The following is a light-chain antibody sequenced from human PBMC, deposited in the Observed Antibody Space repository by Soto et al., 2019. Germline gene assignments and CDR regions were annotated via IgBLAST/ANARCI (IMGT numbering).Light chain of an antibody. CDR2: SNN. J-gene: IGLJ2*01. Sequence: QAVVAQSPSASGTPGQRVTISCSGSSSNIGSNTVNWYQHLPGTAPRLLIYSNNERPSGVPDRFSGSKSGTSASLAISGLQSEDEADYYCATWDDSLNGVLFGGGTKLTVL. CDR3: ATWDDSLNGVL. CDR1: SSNIGSNT. V-gene: IGLV1-44*01.